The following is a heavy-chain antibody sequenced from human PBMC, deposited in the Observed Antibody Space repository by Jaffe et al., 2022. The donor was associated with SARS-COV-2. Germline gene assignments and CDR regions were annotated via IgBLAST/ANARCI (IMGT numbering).Heavy chain of an antibody. CDR2: INHSGST. Sequence: QVQLQQWGAGLLKPSETLSLTCAVYGGSFSGYYWSWIRQPPGKGLEWIGEINHSGSTNYNPSLKSRVTISVDTSKNQFSLKLSSVTAADTAVYYCARGLAIFWQPTPNWFDPWGQGTLVTVSS. V-gene: IGHV4-34*01. J-gene: IGHJ5*02. CDR1: GGSFSGYY. D-gene: IGHD3-9*01. CDR3: ARGLAIFWQPTPNWFDP.